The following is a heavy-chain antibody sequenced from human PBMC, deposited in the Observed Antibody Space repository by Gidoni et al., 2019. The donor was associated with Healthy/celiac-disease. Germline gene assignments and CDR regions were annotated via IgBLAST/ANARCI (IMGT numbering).Heavy chain of an antibody. Sequence: QVQLVQSGAEVKKPGASVKVSCKASGYTFTSYGISWVRQAPGQGLEWMGWISAYNGNTNYAQKLQGRVTMTKDTSTSKAYMELRSLRSDDTAVYYCARVRYYDILTGSYYFDYWGQGTLVTVSS. V-gene: IGHV1-18*01. CDR3: ARVRYYDILTGSYYFDY. CDR1: GYTFTSYG. J-gene: IGHJ4*02. D-gene: IGHD3-9*01. CDR2: ISAYNGNT.